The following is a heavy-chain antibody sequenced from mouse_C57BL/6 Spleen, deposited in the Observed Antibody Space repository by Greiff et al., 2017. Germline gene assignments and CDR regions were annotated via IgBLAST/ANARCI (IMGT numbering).Heavy chain of an antibody. CDR1: GYAFSSSW. J-gene: IGHJ2*01. CDR2: IYPGDGDT. Sequence: QVQLQQSGPELVKPGASVKISCKASGYAFSSSWMNWVKQRPGKGLEWIGRIYPGDGDTNYNGKFKGKATLTADKSSSTAYMQLSSLTSEDSAVYFCARDGNYVDFDYWGQGTTLTVSS. V-gene: IGHV1-82*01. D-gene: IGHD2-1*01. CDR3: ARDGNYVDFDY.